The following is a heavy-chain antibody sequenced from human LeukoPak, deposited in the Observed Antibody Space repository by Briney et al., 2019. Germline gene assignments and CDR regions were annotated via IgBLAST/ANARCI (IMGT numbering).Heavy chain of an antibody. Sequence: SETLSLTCTVSGGSISSYYWSWIRQPPGKELEWIGYIYYSGSTNYNPSLKSRVTISVDTSKNQFSLKLSSVTAADTAVYYCARGGTNYDFWSGYINWFDPWGQGTLVTVSS. CDR2: IYYSGST. J-gene: IGHJ5*02. CDR3: ARGGTNYDFWSGYINWFDP. D-gene: IGHD3-3*01. CDR1: GGSISSYY. V-gene: IGHV4-59*01.